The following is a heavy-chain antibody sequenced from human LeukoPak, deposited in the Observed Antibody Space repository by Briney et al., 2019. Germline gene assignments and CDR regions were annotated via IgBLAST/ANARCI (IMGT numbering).Heavy chain of an antibody. CDR1: GYTFTSYG. CDR2: ISAYNGNT. Sequence: ASVKVSCKASGYTFTSYGISWVRQAPGQGLEWMGWISAYNGNTNYAQKLQGRVTMTTDTSTSTAYMELRSLRSDDTAVYYCARADVEMYYYDSSGSSFFDYWGQGTLVTVSS. D-gene: IGHD3-22*01. J-gene: IGHJ4*02. V-gene: IGHV1-18*01. CDR3: ARADVEMYYYDSSGSSFFDY.